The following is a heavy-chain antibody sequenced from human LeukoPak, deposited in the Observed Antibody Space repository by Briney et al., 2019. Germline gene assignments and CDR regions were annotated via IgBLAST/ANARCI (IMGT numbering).Heavy chain of an antibody. CDR2: ISDSGST. D-gene: IGHD3-22*01. Sequence: SETLSLTCVVSGGSLSTHHWSWIRQSPGRGLEWIGYISDSGSTNYNPSLKSRVTISVDTSKNQFSLMLSSVTATDTAVYYCARGYDSSAYYPFNYWGQGTLVTVSS. J-gene: IGHJ4*02. CDR3: ARGYDSSAYYPFNY. V-gene: IGHV4-59*11. CDR1: GGSLSTHH.